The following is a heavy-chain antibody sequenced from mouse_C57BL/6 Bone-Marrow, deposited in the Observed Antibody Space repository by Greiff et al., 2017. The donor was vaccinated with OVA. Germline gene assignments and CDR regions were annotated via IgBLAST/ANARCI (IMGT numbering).Heavy chain of an antibody. D-gene: IGHD1-1*01. Sequence: QVQLQQSGAELARPGASVKLSCKASGYTFTSYGISWVKQRTGQGLEWIGEIYPRSGNTYYNEKFKGKATLTADKSSSTAYMELRSLTSEDSAVYFCAREVYYYGSSPLDGFDYWGQGTTLTVSS. CDR2: IYPRSGNT. V-gene: IGHV1-81*01. CDR1: GYTFTSYG. CDR3: AREVYYYGSSPLDGFDY. J-gene: IGHJ2*01.